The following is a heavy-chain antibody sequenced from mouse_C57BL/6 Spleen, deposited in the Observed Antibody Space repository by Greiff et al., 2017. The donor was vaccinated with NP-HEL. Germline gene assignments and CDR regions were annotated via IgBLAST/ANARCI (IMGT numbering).Heavy chain of an antibody. J-gene: IGHJ2*01. D-gene: IGHD2-3*01. CDR2: IRLKSDNYAT. CDR1: GFTFSNYW. CDR3: TEEEMGYYDY. V-gene: IGHV6-3*01. Sequence: DVMLVESGGGLVQPGGSMKLSCVASGFTFSNYWMNWVRQSPEKGLEWVAQIRLKSDNYATHYAESVKGRFTISRDDSKSSVYLQMNNLRAEDTGIYYCTEEEMGYYDYWGQGTTLTVSS.